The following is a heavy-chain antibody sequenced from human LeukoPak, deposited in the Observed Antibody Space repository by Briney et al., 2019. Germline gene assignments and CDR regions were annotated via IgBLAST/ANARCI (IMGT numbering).Heavy chain of an antibody. V-gene: IGHV1-69*13. D-gene: IGHD3-10*01. CDR1: GGTFSSHA. Sequence: SVKVSCKASGGTFSSHAISWVRQAPGQGLEWMGGIIPIFGTANYAQKFQGRVTITADESTSTAYMELSSLRSEDTAVYYCARGITMVRGVIDYYYYGMDVWGKGTTVTVSS. CDR2: IIPIFGTA. CDR3: ARGITMVRGVIDYYYYGMDV. J-gene: IGHJ6*04.